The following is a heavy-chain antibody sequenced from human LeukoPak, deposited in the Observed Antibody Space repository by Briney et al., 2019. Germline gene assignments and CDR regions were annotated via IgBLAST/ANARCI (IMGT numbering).Heavy chain of an antibody. Sequence: PSETLSLTCTVSGGSISSINYFWTWVRQPPGKGLEWIGYIYYSGSAYYNPSLAGRVAISLDTSKNQFSLKLHSVTAADTAVYYCPRDSYYDLLTGYYPYYYYGMDVWGQGTTVTVSS. CDR3: PRDSYYDLLTGYYPYYYYGMDV. J-gene: IGHJ6*02. CDR2: IYYSGSA. V-gene: IGHV4-30-4*01. CDR1: GGSISSINYF. D-gene: IGHD3-9*01.